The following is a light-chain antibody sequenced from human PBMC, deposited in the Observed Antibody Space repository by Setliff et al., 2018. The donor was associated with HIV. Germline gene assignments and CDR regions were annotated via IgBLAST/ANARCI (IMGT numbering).Light chain of an antibody. V-gene: IGLV2-14*01. CDR3: SSYTFSSTPYV. J-gene: IGLJ1*01. Sequence: SVLTQPASVSGSPGQSITISCTGTSSDVGGSNYVSWYQQHPGKAPKLTIYEVSNRPSWVSNRFSGSKSGNTASLTISGLQAEDEADYYCSSYTFSSTPYVFGTGTKVTVL. CDR2: EVS. CDR1: SSDVGGSNY.